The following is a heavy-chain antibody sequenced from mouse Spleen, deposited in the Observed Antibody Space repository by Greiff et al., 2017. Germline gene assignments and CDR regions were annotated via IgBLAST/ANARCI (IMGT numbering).Heavy chain of an antibody. CDR2: ISSGSSTI. Sequence: DVMLVESGGGLVKPGGSLKLSCAASGFTFSDYGMHWVRQAPEKGLEWVAYISSGSSTIYYADTVKGRFTISRDNAKNTLFLQMTSLRSEDTAMYYCATLSGDWYFDVWGAGTTVTVSS. J-gene: IGHJ1*01. CDR1: GFTFSDYG. CDR3: ATLSGDWYFDV. D-gene: IGHD4-1*01. V-gene: IGHV5-17*01.